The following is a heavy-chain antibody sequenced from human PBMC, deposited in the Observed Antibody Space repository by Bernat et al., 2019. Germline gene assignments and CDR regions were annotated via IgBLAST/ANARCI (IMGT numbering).Heavy chain of an antibody. CDR2: ISGDNGKT. V-gene: IGHV1-18*01. J-gene: IGHJ4*01. CDR3: ARCPQVAPTRVDY. D-gene: IGHD2-15*01. Sequence: QVQLVQSGAEVKKPGASVKVSCKASGYTFTSYGISWVRQAPGQGLEWMGWISGDNGKTNYAQRLQGRVTMSTDTSTSTAYMELRSLRSDDTAAYYCARCPQVAPTRVDYWGQGTLVTVSS. CDR1: GYTFTSYG.